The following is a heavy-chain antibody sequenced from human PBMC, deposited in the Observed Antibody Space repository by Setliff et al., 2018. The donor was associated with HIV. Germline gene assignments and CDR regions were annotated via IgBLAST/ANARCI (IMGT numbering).Heavy chain of an antibody. J-gene: IGHJ4*02. Sequence: SETLSLTCTVSGDSVRSSRYYWSWIRQPAGMGLEWIGRFDSSGGTDYNPSLKSRVTISKDTSKNQLSLKLTSVTAADTAVYFCAGDYAGSGRPFDYWGQGTLVTVSS. CDR3: AGDYAGSGRPFDY. CDR2: FDSSGGT. D-gene: IGHD6-19*01. CDR1: GDSVRSSRYY. V-gene: IGHV4-61*02.